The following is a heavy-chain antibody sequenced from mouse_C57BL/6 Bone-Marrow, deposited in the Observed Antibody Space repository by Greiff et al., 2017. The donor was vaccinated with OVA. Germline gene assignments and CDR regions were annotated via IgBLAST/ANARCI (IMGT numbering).Heavy chain of an antibody. V-gene: IGHV1-55*01. CDR1: GYTFTSYW. Sequence: QVQLQQPGAELVKPGASVKMSCKASGYTFTSYWITWVKQRPGQGLEWIGDIYPGSGSTNYNEKFKSKATLTVDTSSSTAYMQLSSLTSEDSAVYYCARSEVTTVKGDDWGQGTTLTVSS. CDR3: ARSEVTTVKGDD. J-gene: IGHJ2*01. D-gene: IGHD1-1*01. CDR2: IYPGSGST.